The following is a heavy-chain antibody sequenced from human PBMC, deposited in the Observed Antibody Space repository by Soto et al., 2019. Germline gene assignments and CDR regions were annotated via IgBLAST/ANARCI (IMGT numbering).Heavy chain of an antibody. Sequence: QVQLQESGPGLVKPSETLSLTCTVSGGSISSYYWSWIRQPPGKGLEWIGYIYYSGSTNYNPSLKSRVTIAVDKSKNQFSLKLSSVAAADTAVYYCARGIVGAPGFDYWGQGTLVTVSS. CDR1: GGSISSYY. V-gene: IGHV4-59*01. CDR2: IYYSGST. CDR3: ARGIVGAPGFDY. J-gene: IGHJ4*02. D-gene: IGHD1-26*01.